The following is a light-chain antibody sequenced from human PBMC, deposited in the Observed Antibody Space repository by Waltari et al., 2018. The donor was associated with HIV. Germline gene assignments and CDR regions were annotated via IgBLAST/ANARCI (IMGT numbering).Light chain of an antibody. V-gene: IGKV4-1*01. CDR1: RNLLYRGNKKNY. J-gene: IGKJ2*01. Sequence: DIFVTQSPDLLAVHLGETATINFQFSRNLLYRGNKKNYLAWYRQKPGQPPQLLIYWASTRESGVPDRLSGSGSGTDFALTISSLQPEDVAVYYCKQYHSVPYTFGQGTRLEI. CDR3: KQYHSVPYT. CDR2: WAS.